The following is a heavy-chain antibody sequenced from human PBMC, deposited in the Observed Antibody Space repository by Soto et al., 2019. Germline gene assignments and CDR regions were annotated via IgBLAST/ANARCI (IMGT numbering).Heavy chain of an antibody. V-gene: IGHV4-59*08. Sequence: SETLSLTCTVSRGSISSYYWSWIRQPPGKGPEWIGYVYHSGTTNYNPSLESRVTISLDTSKNQFSLKLSSVTAADTAVYYCARRYGPGFDYWGQGTLVTVSS. CDR2: VYHSGTT. CDR3: ARRYGPGFDY. CDR1: RGSISSYY. D-gene: IGHD4-17*01. J-gene: IGHJ4*02.